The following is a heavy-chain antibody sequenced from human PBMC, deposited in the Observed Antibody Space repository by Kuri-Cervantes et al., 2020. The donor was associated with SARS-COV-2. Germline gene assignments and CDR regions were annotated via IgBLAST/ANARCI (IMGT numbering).Heavy chain of an antibody. V-gene: IGHV3-23*01. Sequence: GKSLKISCAASRFRFSSYDMAWVRQAPGKGLEWVSGISGSGGTTYYAASVKGRFTVSRDNAKNTLYLLMSSLRVEDTAMYYCARDLGVAPDLWGQGTQVTVSS. J-gene: IGHJ5*02. CDR2: ISGSGGTT. D-gene: IGHD3-16*01. CDR3: ARDLGVAPDL. CDR1: RFRFSSYD.